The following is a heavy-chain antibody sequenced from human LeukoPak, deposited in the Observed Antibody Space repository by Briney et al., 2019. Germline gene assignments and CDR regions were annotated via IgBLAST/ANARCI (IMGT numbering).Heavy chain of an antibody. J-gene: IGHJ4*02. D-gene: IGHD6-13*01. CDR1: GFTFSSYA. V-gene: IGHV3-23*01. CDR2: ISGSGGST. CDR3: SRDRGIGYPSSWRGGLYNFDF. Sequence: GGSLRLSCAASGFTFSSYAMSWVRQAPGKGLEWVSAISGSGGSTYYADSVKGRFTISRDNSKNTLYLQMNSLKIEDTAVYYCSRDRGIGYPSSWRGGLYNFDFWGQGTLVTVSS.